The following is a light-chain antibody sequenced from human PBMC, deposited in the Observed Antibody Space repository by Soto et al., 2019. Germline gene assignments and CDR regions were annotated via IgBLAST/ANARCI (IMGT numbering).Light chain of an antibody. CDR2: EVN. Sequence: QSALTQPASVSESPGQSITISCTGTSSDIGGSDFVSWYQQHPGKAPKLVMSEVNNRPSGVSSRFSGSKSGNTASLTISGLQAEDEADYYCCSYTTTNTVVFGGGTQLTVL. V-gene: IGLV2-14*01. CDR1: SSDIGGSDF. J-gene: IGLJ2*01. CDR3: CSYTTTNTVV.